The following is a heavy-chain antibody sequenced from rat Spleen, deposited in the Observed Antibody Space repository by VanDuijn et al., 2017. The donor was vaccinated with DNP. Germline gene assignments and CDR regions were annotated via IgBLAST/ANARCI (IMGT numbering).Heavy chain of an antibody. D-gene: IGHD1-12*02. V-gene: IGHV2-1*01. J-gene: IGHJ3*01. CDR3: ARSQGYYFDGSYYPFAY. CDR2: MQSDGNT. Sequence: QVQLKESGPGLVQPSQTLSLTCTVSGFSLTSYTLTWVRQPPGKGLEWMGRMQSDGNTDYNSVLKSRLSISRDTSKSHVFLKMNMLQTEYTAMYFCARSQGYYFDGSYYPFAYWGQGTLVTVSS. CDR1: GFSLTSYT.